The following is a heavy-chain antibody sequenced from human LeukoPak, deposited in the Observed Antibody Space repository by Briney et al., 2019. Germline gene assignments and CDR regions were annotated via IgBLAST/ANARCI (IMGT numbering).Heavy chain of an antibody. D-gene: IGHD5-18*01. Sequence: PPGGSLRLSCAASGFTFNTYSMNWARQTPGKGLEWVSAISGSGGGTFYAPSVKGRFTISRDNSKNMLFLQMNGLRAEDTATYYCAKSRSPGYSMGYDPDYWGQGTLVIVST. CDR1: GFTFNTYS. J-gene: IGHJ4*02. CDR3: AKSRSPGYSMGYDPDY. CDR2: ISGSGGGT. V-gene: IGHV3-23*01.